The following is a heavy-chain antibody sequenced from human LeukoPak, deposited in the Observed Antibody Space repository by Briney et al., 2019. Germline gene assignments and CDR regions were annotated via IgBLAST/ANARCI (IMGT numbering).Heavy chain of an antibody. CDR2: INAGSGNT. V-gene: IGHV1-3*01. J-gene: IGHJ6*03. Sequence: GASVKVSCKASGYTFTSYAMHWIRQAPGQRLEWMGWINAGSGNTNYSQKFQGRVTITRDTSASTAYMELSSLRSEDTAVYYCARTPPVPAATLNYYYMDVWGKGTTVTVSS. CDR3: ARTPPVPAATLNYYYMDV. D-gene: IGHD2-2*01. CDR1: GYTFTSYA.